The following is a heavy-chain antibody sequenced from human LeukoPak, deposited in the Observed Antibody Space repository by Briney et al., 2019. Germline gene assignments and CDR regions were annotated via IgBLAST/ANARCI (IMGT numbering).Heavy chain of an antibody. Sequence: ASVKVSCKASGYTFTSYDVNWVRQAPGQGLEWMGWISAYNGNTNYAQKLQGRVTMTTDTSTSTAYMELRSLRSDDTAVYYCARTPSRRDGYNYRYWGQGTLVTVSS. CDR1: GYTFTSYD. CDR3: ARTPSRRDGYNYRY. V-gene: IGHV1-18*01. CDR2: ISAYNGNT. J-gene: IGHJ4*02. D-gene: IGHD5-24*01.